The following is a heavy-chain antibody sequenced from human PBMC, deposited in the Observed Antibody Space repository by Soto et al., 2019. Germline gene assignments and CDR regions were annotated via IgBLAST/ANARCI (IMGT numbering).Heavy chain of an antibody. V-gene: IGHV1-69*06. D-gene: IGHD6-19*01. J-gene: IGHJ2*01. CDR2: IIPIFRST. CDR3: AGVLLPSYGSGWRRLSWEFDH. CDR1: GGTFNSYA. Sequence: QVQLVQSGAEVKKPGSSVKVSCKASGGTFNSYALTWVRQAPGHGLEWMGGIIPIFRSTNYAQKFQGRVTITSNRSTSIADMELSSLRSVDTAGYYCAGVLLPSYGSGWRRLSWEFDHWGRGTLVTVSS.